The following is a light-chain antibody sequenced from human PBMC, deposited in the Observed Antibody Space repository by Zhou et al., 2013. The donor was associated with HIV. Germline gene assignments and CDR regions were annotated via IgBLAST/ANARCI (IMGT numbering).Light chain of an antibody. CDR1: QSVSSSY. Sequence: EIVLTQSPGTLSLSPGERATLSCRASQSVSSSYLAWYQQKPGQAPRLLISGASNRATGIPDRFSGSGSGADFTLTISSLEPEDSAVYYCQQRTNWLTFGGGTKVEI. CDR3: QQRTNWLT. V-gene: IGKV3D-20*02. J-gene: IGKJ4*01. CDR2: GAS.